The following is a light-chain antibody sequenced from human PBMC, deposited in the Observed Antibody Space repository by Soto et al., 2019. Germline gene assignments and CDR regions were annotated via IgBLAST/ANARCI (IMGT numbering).Light chain of an antibody. J-gene: IGKJ5*01. V-gene: IGKV1-39*01. CDR2: AAS. CDR3: QQSYNSPPIT. Sequence: DIQMTQSPSSLSASVGDRVTMTFRAGQSIFSSLNWYQQRPGKAPTLLIYAASSLQSGVPSRFRGSGYGTDFALTITSLQPEDFATYYCQQSYNSPPITFGQGTRLEIK. CDR1: QSIFSS.